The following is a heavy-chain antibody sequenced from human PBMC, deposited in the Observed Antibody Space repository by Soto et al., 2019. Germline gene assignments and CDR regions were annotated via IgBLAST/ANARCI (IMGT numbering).Heavy chain of an antibody. CDR1: GFTFSSYS. CDR2: ISSSSSTI. D-gene: IGHD3-9*01. V-gene: IGHV3-48*01. Sequence: PGGSLRLSCAASGFTFSSYSMNWVRQAPGKGLEWVSYISSSSSTIYYADSVKGRFTISRDNAKNSLYLQMNSLRAEDTAVYYCARDQLRYFDESNWFDPWGQGTLVTVSS. CDR3: ARDQLRYFDESNWFDP. J-gene: IGHJ5*02.